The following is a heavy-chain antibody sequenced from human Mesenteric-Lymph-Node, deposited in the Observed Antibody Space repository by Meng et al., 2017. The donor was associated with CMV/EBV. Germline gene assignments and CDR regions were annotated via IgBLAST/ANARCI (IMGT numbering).Heavy chain of an antibody. Sequence: SCKASGYTFTSYGISWVRQAPGQGLEWVGWLSVYNGKTHYAQKLQGRVTMTTDTSTSTVYMELRSLRSDDTAMYYCARSQWLDNFDYWGQGTLVTVSS. D-gene: IGHD6-19*01. CDR2: LSVYNGKT. J-gene: IGHJ4*02. CDR3: ARSQWLDNFDY. V-gene: IGHV1-18*04. CDR1: GYTFTSYG.